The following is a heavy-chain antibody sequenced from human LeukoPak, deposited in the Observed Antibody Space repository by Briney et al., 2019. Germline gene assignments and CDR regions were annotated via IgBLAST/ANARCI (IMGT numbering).Heavy chain of an antibody. CDR1: GYTFTSYG. V-gene: IGHV1-18*01. J-gene: IGHJ5*02. CDR2: ISAYDGNT. D-gene: IGHD2-2*01. CDR3: ARARAIVVPSTMGWFDP. Sequence: ASVKVSCKASGYTFTSYGINWVRQAPGQGLEWMGWISAYDGNTNYAQKLQGRVTMTTDTSTSIAYMELRSLRSDDTAVYYCARARAIVVPSTMGWFDPWGQGTLVTVSS.